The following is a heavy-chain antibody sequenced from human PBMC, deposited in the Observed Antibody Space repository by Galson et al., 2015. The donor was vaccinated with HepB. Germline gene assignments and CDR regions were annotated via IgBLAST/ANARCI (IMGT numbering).Heavy chain of an antibody. CDR3: AKGGYYDSSGYFDY. Sequence: SLRLSCAASGFTFSSYGMHWVRQAPGKGLERVAVISYDGSNKYYADSVKGRFTISRDNSKNTLYLQMNSLRAEDTAVYYCAKGGYYDSSGYFDYWGQGTLVTVSS. D-gene: IGHD3-22*01. CDR1: GFTFSSYG. V-gene: IGHV3-30*18. CDR2: ISYDGSNK. J-gene: IGHJ4*02.